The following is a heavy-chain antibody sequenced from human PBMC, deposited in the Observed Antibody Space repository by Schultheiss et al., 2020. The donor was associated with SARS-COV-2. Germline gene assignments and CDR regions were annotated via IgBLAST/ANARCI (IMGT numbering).Heavy chain of an antibody. CDR1: VNSISSYY. V-gene: IGHV4-34*01. CDR2: INHSGST. CDR3: ARAISGNRGPFDP. D-gene: IGHD3-10*01. J-gene: IGHJ5*02. Sequence: SETLSLTCTVSVNSISSYYWRWIRQPPGKGLEWIGEINHSGSTNYNPSLKSRVTISVDTSKNQFSLKLNSVTAADTALYYCARAISGNRGPFDPWGQGTLVTVSS.